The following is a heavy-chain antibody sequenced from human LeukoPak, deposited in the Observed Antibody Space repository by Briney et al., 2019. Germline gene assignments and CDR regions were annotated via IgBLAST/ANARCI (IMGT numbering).Heavy chain of an antibody. CDR2: IYYSGST. CDR3: ARQGVVMPGDY. Sequence: SETLSLTCTVSGGSISSSSYYWGWIRQPPGKGLEWIGSIYYSGSTYYNPSLKSRVTISVDTSKNQFSLKQSSVTAADTAVYCCARQGVVMPGDYWGQGTLVTVSS. V-gene: IGHV4-39*01. CDR1: GGSISSSSYY. J-gene: IGHJ4*02. D-gene: IGHD2-21*01.